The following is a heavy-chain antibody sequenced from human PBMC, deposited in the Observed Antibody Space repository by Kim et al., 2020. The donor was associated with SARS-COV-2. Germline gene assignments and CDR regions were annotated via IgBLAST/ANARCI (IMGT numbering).Heavy chain of an antibody. CDR2: IIPIFGTA. D-gene: IGHD3-10*01. V-gene: IGHV1-69*13. J-gene: IGHJ6*02. CDR3: AREFYPGSYYRHYYYYGMDV. Sequence: SVKVSCKASGGTFSSYAISWVRQAPGQGLEWMGGIIPIFGTANYAQKFQGRVTITADESTSTAYMELSSLRSEDTAVYYCAREFYPGSYYRHYYYYGMDVWGQGTTVTVSS. CDR1: GGTFSSYA.